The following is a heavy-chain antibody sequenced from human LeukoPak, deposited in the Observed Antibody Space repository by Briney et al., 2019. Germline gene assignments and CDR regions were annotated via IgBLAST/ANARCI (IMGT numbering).Heavy chain of an antibody. CDR2: TYYRSKWYN. D-gene: IGHD3/OR15-3a*01. V-gene: IGHV6-1*01. CDR1: GDSVSSNSAA. CDR3: ARKRQDWVVAPDDY. J-gene: IGHJ4*02. Sequence: SQTLSLTCAISGDSVSSNSAAWSWIRQSPSRGLEWLGRTYYRSKWYNDYAVSVKSRITINPDTSKNQFSLKLSSVTAADTAVYYCARKRQDWVVAPDDYWGQGTLVTVSS.